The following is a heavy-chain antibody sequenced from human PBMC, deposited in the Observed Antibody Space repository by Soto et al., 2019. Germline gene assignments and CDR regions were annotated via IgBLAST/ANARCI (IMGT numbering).Heavy chain of an antibody. V-gene: IGHV3-74*03. CDR2: IISDASSA. CDR3: ASYRRIMPTSPDA. J-gene: IGHJ5*01. CDR1: GCTFRNYW. D-gene: IGHD5-12*01. Sequence: EVRMVEAGGGLVHPVGSLRLSCTASGCTFRNYWMHWVRQAPGKGLVWVSRIISDASSATYADFVKGRFTISRENTKNTIYLQMNSMRAEDTAIYFCASYRRIMPTSPDACGNGILVTVSS.